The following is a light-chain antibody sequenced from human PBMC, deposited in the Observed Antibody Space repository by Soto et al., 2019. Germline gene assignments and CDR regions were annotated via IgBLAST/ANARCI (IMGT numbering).Light chain of an antibody. CDR3: QWLIDWPPRLT. V-gene: IGKV3-11*01. Sequence: EVVLTQSPATLSLSPGERATLSCRASESIGNYLAWYQQKLGQAPKLLIYDASHRAIGIPGRFSGDGSGTDFTLTISSLEPEDFAVYYYQWLIDWPPRLTFGGGTKVEIK. J-gene: IGKJ4*01. CDR2: DAS. CDR1: ESIGNY.